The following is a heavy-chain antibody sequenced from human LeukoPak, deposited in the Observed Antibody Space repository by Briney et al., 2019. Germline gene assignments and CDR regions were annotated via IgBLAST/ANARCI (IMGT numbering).Heavy chain of an antibody. CDR2: IRYDGSNK. V-gene: IGHV3-30*02. CDR3: AKDSRMMVVFITGKGTEFDC. J-gene: IGHJ4*02. CDR1: GFTFSSYG. Sequence: PGGSLRLSCAASGFTFSSYGMHWVRQAPGKGLEWVAFIRYDGSNKYYSDSVKGRFAVSRDNSKNTLYLQMNSLRAEDTAVYYCAKDSRMMVVFITGKGTEFDCWGQGALVIVSS. D-gene: IGHD3-22*01.